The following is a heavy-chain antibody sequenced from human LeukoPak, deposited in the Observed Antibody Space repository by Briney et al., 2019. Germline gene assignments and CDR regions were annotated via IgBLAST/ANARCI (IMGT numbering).Heavy chain of an antibody. D-gene: IGHD3-22*01. CDR1: GFTFSDYY. CDR3: AKEANLTYYYDSSGFCD. J-gene: IGHJ4*02. V-gene: IGHV3-11*01. CDR2: ISSSGSTI. Sequence: PGGSLRLSCAASGFTFSDYYMSWIRQAPGKGLEWVSYISSSGSTIYYADSVKGRFTISRDNAKNSLYLQMNSLRAEDTAVYYCAKEANLTYYYDSSGFCDWGQGTLVTVSS.